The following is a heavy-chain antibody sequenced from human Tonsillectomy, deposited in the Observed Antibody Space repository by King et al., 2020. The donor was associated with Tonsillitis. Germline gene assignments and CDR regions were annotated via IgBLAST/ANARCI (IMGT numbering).Heavy chain of an antibody. Sequence: VQLQESGPGLVRPSETLSLTCTVSGGSIRNYYWRWIRQPPGKGLEWIGYIYSSGSTSYNPSLKRRVTISLDTSKNQFSLKLTSVIAADTAVFYCARHQFGLGLDYWGQGTLVTVSS. J-gene: IGHJ4*02. CDR3: ARHQFGLGLDY. CDR2: IYSSGST. D-gene: IGHD3-16*01. CDR1: GGSIRNYY. V-gene: IGHV4-59*08.